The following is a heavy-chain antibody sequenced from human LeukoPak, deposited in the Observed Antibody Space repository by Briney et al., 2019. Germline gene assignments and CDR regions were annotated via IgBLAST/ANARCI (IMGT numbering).Heavy chain of an antibody. D-gene: IGHD1-1*01. Sequence: ASVKVSCKASGYTFTGYYMHWVRQAPGQGLEWMGWINPNSGGTNYAQKFQGRVTMTRDTSINTAFMELSRLRSDDTAVYYCARDRHWNQGNFDYWGQGTLVTVSS. CDR3: ARDRHWNQGNFDY. V-gene: IGHV1-2*02. J-gene: IGHJ4*02. CDR2: INPNSGGT. CDR1: GYTFTGYY.